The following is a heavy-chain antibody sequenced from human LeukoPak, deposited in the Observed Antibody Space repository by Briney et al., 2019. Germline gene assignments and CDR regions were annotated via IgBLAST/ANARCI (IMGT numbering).Heavy chain of an antibody. V-gene: IGHV3-33*01. CDR2: IWYDGSNT. J-gene: IGHJ6*02. CDR1: EFTFSNYG. D-gene: IGHD3-10*01. Sequence: GGSLRLSCAASEFTFSNYGMHWVRQAPGKGLEWVAVIWYDGSNTYYADSVKGRFTISRDNSKNTLYLQMNSLRAEDTAVYYCGRGSRGIHGMDVWGQGTTVTVSS. CDR3: GRGSRGIHGMDV.